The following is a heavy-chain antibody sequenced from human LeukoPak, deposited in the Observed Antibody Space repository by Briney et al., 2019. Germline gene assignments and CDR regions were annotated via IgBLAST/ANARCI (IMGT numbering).Heavy chain of an antibody. CDR3: AKDGSIAAAGMGYYYYGMDV. CDR2: ISGSGGST. D-gene: IGHD6-13*01. Sequence: GGSLRLSCAASGFTFSSYAMSWVRQAPGKGLEWVSAISGSGGSTYYADSAKGRFTISRDNSKNTLYLQMNSLRAEDTAVYYCAKDGSIAAAGMGYYYYGMDVWGQGTTVTVSS. V-gene: IGHV3-23*01. CDR1: GFTFSSYA. J-gene: IGHJ6*02.